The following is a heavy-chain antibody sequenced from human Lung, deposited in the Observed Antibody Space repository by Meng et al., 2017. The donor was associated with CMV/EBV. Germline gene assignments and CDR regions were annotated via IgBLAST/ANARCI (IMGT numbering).Heavy chain of an antibody. D-gene: IGHD2-8*01. CDR1: GGSIRSSSHY. J-gene: IGHJ5*02. CDR3: ARVWANGEGWFDP. V-gene: IGHV4-39*07. CDR2: IYYSGLT. Sequence: QLQRQEAGPGLVKPSVTLPLTCTFSGGSIRSSSHYWGWIRQPPGKGLELIGNIYYSGLTSYNPSLKSRVTISVDTSKNQFSLKLSSVTAADTAVFYCARVWANGEGWFDPWGQGTLVTVSS.